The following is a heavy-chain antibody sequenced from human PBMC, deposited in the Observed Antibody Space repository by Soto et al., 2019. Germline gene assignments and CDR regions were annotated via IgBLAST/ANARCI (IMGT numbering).Heavy chain of an antibody. Sequence: EVQLVESGGGLVKPGGSLRLSCAASGFTFYIDPMNWVRQAPGKGLEWVSSISSSSSYIYYADSVKGRFTISRDNAKNSLYQQMNSLRADDTAVYYCARDDTGTYLDYWGQGTLVTVSS. V-gene: IGHV3-21*01. J-gene: IGHJ4*02. CDR3: ARDDTGTYLDY. D-gene: IGHD1-7*01. CDR2: ISSSSSYI. CDR1: GFTFYIDP.